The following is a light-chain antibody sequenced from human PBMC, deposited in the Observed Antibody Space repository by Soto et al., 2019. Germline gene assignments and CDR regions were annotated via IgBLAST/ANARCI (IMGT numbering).Light chain of an antibody. CDR3: QQFNSDPFT. Sequence: DIQLTQSPSFLSASVGVRVTITCRASQGITNDLAWYQQKPGKAPKLLIYAASSLQRGVPSTFSGSGFGTEFTLTISSLQPEDFATYFCQQFNSDPFTFGPGTTVDFK. J-gene: IGKJ3*01. CDR1: QGITND. V-gene: IGKV1-9*01. CDR2: AAS.